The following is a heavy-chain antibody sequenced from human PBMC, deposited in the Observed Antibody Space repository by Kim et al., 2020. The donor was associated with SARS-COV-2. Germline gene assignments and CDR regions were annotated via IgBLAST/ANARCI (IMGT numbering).Heavy chain of an antibody. V-gene: IGHV5-51*01. J-gene: IGHJ5*02. D-gene: IGHD2-8*02. CDR3: ARQKCTDRYCSHPKHWFDP. CDR2: IHPINSAV. CDR1: GYPFSDYW. Sequence: GASLKISCKGFGYPFSDYWIAWLRQKPGKGLEWMGLIHPINSAVRYSPSFQGQVTFSDDKSISTAYLQWSSLEASDTAIYYCARQKCTDRYCSHPKHWFDPWGQGTLVTVSS.